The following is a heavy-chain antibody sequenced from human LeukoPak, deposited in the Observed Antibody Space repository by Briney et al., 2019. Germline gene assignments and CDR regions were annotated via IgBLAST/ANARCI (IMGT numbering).Heavy chain of an antibody. CDR2: INPNSGGT. CDR3: AREYYDYVWGSYRRPDYFDY. V-gene: IGHV1-2*06. Sequence: GASVKVSCKASGYTFTGYYMLWVRQAPGQGLEWMGRINPNSGGTNYAQKFQGRVTMTRDTSISTAYMELSRLRSDDTAVYYCAREYYDYVWGSYRRPDYFDYWGQGTLVTVCS. D-gene: IGHD3-16*02. CDR1: GYTFTGYY. J-gene: IGHJ4*02.